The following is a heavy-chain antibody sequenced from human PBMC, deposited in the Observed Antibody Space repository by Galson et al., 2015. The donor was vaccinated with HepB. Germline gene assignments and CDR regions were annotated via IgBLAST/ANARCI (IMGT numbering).Heavy chain of an antibody. CDR1: GYTFTSYA. Sequence: SVKVSCKASGYTFTSYAMHWVRQAPGQRLEWMGWINAGNGNTKYSQKFQGRVTITRDTSASTAYMELSSLRSEDTAVYYCARGWPRYYYDSSGYLDYWGQGTLVTVSS. J-gene: IGHJ4*02. CDR2: INAGNGNT. V-gene: IGHV1-3*01. CDR3: ARGWPRYYYDSSGYLDY. D-gene: IGHD3-22*01.